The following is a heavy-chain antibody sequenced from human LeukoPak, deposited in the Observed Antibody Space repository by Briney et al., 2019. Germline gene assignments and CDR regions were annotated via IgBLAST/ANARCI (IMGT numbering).Heavy chain of an antibody. J-gene: IGHJ4*02. V-gene: IGHV3-23*01. D-gene: IGHD6-13*01. CDR3: AKDSSSWGGDFDY. Sequence: GGSLRLSCAASGFTFSSYDMSWVRQAPGKGLEWVSAISGSGGRTYYADSVKGRFTISRDNAKNSLYLQMNSLRAEDTALYYCAKDSSSWGGDFDYWGQGTLVTVSS. CDR2: ISGSGGRT. CDR1: GFTFSSYD.